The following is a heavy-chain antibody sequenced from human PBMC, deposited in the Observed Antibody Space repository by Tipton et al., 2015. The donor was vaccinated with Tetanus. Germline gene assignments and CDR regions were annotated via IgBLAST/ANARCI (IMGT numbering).Heavy chain of an antibody. J-gene: IGHJ4*02. V-gene: IGHV4-30-2*01. CDR1: GGSISGGGYS. Sequence: TLSLTCDVSGGSISGGGYSWSWIRQPPGPGKGLEWIGYIYESGTTHYNPSLKSRVTLSLDMSKNHVSLNLTSVTAADTAVYYCARAVRFYYDSSTYYQYYFDSWGQGTPVTVSS. CDR2: IYESGTT. D-gene: IGHD3-22*01. CDR3: ARAVRFYYDSSTYYQYYFDS.